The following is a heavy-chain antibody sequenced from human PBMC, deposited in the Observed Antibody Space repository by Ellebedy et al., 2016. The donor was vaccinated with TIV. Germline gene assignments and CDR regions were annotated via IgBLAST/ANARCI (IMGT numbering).Heavy chain of an antibody. Sequence: SVKVSCKTSRGAFRSNAIDWVRQAPGQGLEWMGGIIAIFGTTNYAQKFQGRVTITADESTRIVYMELSSLGSEDTAVYYCARASGYSSGWYNYWGQGTLVTVSS. CDR2: IIAIFGTT. D-gene: IGHD6-19*01. V-gene: IGHV1-69*13. J-gene: IGHJ4*02. CDR3: ARASGYSSGWYNY. CDR1: RGAFRSNA.